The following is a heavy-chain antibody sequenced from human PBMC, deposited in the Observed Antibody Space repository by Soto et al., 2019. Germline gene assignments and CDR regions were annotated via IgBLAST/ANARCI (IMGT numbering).Heavy chain of an antibody. CDR2: MNPNSGNT. V-gene: IGHV1-8*01. Sequence: QVQLVQSGAEVKKPGASVKVSCKASGYTFTSYDINWVRQATGQGLEWMGWMNPNSGNTGYAQKFQGRVTMTRNTSISRAYMELSSLRSEDTAVYYCASTTLQNDDWVYYYMDVWGKGTTVTVSS. J-gene: IGHJ6*03. CDR1: GYTFTSYD. D-gene: IGHD1-1*01. CDR3: ASTTLQNDDWVYYYMDV.